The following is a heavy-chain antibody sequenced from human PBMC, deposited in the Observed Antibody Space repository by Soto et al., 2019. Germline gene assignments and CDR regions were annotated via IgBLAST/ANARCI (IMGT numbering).Heavy chain of an antibody. D-gene: IGHD5-18*01. CDR1: GGSINSGDYY. V-gene: IGHV4-30-4*01. Sequence: SETLSLTCTVSGGSINSGDYYWSWIRQSPGKGLEWLGYIAYSGSTYYNPSFQSRLIIPADTPKKQLSLKLSSVTAADTAFYFFARAQGIQICYGLDVWGQGTAVTVSS. CDR3: ARAQGIQICYGLDV. CDR2: IAYSGST. J-gene: IGHJ6*02.